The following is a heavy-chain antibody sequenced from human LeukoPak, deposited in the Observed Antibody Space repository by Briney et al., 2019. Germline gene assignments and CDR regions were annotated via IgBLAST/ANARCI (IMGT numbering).Heavy chain of an antibody. CDR2: IYYSGST. CDR3: ARDSGRY. J-gene: IGHJ4*02. D-gene: IGHD1-26*01. CDR1: GGSISSYY. V-gene: IGHV4-59*01. Sequence: SETLSLTCTVSGGSISSYYWSWIRQPPGKGLEWIGYIYYSGSTNYHPSLKNRVTISVDPSKNQFSLKLSSVTAADTAVYYCARDSGRYWGQGTLVTVSS.